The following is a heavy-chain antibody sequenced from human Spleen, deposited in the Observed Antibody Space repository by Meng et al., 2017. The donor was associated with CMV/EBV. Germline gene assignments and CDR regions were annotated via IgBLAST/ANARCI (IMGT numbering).Heavy chain of an antibody. V-gene: IGHV4-34*01. D-gene: IGHD6-25*01. CDR3: ARGPTARRKAWFDP. CDR1: GGSFSGYY. Sequence: QVQVPQWGAGLLKPSETLSLTCAVYGGSFSGYYWSWIRQPPGKGLEWIGEINHSGSTNYNPSLKSRVTISVDTSKNQFSLKLSSVTAADTAVYYCARGPTARRKAWFDPWGQGTLVTVSS. CDR2: INHSGST. J-gene: IGHJ5*02.